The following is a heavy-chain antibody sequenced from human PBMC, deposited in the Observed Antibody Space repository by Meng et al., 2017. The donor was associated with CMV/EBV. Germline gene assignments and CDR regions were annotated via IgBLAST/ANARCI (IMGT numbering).Heavy chain of an antibody. D-gene: IGHD6-13*01. CDR3: ARDAQQLGHDY. Sequence: SVKVSCKASGGTFSSYAISWVRQAAGQGLEWMGGIIPILGIANYAQKFQGRVTITADKSTSTAYMELSSLRSEDTAVYYCARDAQQLGHDYWGQGTLVTVSS. CDR1: GGTFSSYA. J-gene: IGHJ4*02. CDR2: IIPILGIA. V-gene: IGHV1-69*10.